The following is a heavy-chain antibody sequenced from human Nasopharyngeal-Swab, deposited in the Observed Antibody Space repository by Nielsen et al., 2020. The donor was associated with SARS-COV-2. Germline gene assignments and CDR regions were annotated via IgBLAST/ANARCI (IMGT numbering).Heavy chain of an antibody. CDR2: ITSSSSTR. J-gene: IGHJ2*01. V-gene: IGHV3-48*02. CDR3: ARDRLLGPTPSNWYFDL. Sequence: GESLKISCAASGFAFNDYSMDWVRQAPGKGLEWVSYITSSSSTRYYADSVKGRFTVSRDNAKNSLYLQMSSLRDEDTAVYYCARDRLLGPTPSNWYFDLWGRGTLVTVSS. CDR1: GFAFNDYS. D-gene: IGHD1-26*01.